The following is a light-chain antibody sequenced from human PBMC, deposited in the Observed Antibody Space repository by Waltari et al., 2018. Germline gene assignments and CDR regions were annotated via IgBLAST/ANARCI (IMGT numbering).Light chain of an antibody. CDR1: HSNLGSNF. Sequence: QSVLTQPPSASETPGQRVTISCSGSHSNLGSNFLYWYQQLPGSAPKLPIYRNNLRPSGGPDRFFASKYGTLASLVISGLRSEDEGVYYCASWDESHYVFGGGTTVTVL. CDR3: ASWDESHYV. J-gene: IGLJ1*01. V-gene: IGLV1-47*01. CDR2: RNN.